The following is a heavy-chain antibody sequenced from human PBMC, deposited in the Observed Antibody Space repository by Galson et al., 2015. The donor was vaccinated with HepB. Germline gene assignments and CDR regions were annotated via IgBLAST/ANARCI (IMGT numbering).Heavy chain of an antibody. D-gene: IGHD2-21*01. J-gene: IGHJ4*02. Sequence: SLRLSCAASGFTLSTYAMTWVRQAPGKGLEWVTAIIGIGGKSYSADSVKGRFIISRDNSKNTLYLQMNSLRAEDTAVYHCARLKLRTASGDLIDYWGQGTLVTVSS. V-gene: IGHV3-23*01. CDR3: ARLKLRTASGDLIDY. CDR2: IIGIGGKS. CDR1: GFTLSTYA.